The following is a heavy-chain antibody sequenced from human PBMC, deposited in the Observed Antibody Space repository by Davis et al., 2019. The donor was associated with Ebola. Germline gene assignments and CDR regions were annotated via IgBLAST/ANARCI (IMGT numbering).Heavy chain of an antibody. CDR2: IIPIFGTA. V-gene: IGHV1-69*13. CDR3: AASAGTVGKFDY. J-gene: IGHJ4*01. Sequence: AASVKVSCKASGYTFTSHGISWVRQAPGQGLEWMGGIIPIFGTANYAQKFQGRVTITADESTSTAYMDLSNLRSEDTAVYYCAASAGTVGKFDYWGQGTLVTVSS. D-gene: IGHD1-14*01. CDR1: GYTFTSHG.